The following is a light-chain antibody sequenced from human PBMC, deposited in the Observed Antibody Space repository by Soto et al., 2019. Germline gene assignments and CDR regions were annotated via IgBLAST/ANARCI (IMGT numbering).Light chain of an antibody. CDR2: GAS. Sequence: EIVMTQSPATLSVSPGERATLSCRASQSVSNNLAWYQQKPGQAPRLLIYGASTRATGIPARFSGSGSGTEFTLTISSLQSEDFAVYYCQQYNNSPLTFGQGTKAEIK. CDR1: QSVSNN. J-gene: IGKJ1*01. CDR3: QQYNNSPLT. V-gene: IGKV3-15*01.